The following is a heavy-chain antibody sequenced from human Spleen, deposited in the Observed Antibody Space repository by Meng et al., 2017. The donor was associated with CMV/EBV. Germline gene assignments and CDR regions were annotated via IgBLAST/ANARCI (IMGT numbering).Heavy chain of an antibody. V-gene: IGHV3-72*01. D-gene: IGHD2-2*01. CDR2: TRNKAASYTT. Sequence: GGSLRLSCAASGFTFSDFYMDWVRQAPGKGLEWVGHTRNKAASYTTKYAASVKGRFTISRDDSKNSLFLQMSSLKTEDTAVYYCARRYCSSNYCYISDWGQGTMVTVSS. CDR1: GFTFSDFY. J-gene: IGHJ3*01. CDR3: ARRYCSSNYCYISD.